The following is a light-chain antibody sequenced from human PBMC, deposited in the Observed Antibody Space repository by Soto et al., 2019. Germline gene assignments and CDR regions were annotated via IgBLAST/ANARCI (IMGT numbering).Light chain of an antibody. V-gene: IGLV2-8*01. CDR3: SSYSGTNYYYV. CDR2: EVS. CDR1: SSDVGGYNY. J-gene: IGLJ1*01. Sequence: QSVLTQPPSASGAFGQSVTISCTGTSSDVGGYNYVSWYQQHPGKAPKLMIYEVSERPSGVPDRFSGSKSGNTASLTVSGLQADDESDYYCSSYSGTNYYYVFGTWRKV.